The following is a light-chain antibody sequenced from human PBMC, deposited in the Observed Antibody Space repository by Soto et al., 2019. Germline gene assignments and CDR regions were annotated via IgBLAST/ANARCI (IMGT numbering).Light chain of an antibody. CDR2: SND. J-gene: IGLJ3*02. V-gene: IGLV1-44*01. Sequence: QTVVTQTPSASGAPGQRVTISCSGSRPNIGTNAVNWCQQLPGMAPRLLIYSNDQRPPGVPDGFSGSKFGTSASLAISGLQSEDEADYFCAVRDDSLDGWVFGGGTQLTVL. CDR3: AVRDDSLDGWV. CDR1: RPNIGTNA.